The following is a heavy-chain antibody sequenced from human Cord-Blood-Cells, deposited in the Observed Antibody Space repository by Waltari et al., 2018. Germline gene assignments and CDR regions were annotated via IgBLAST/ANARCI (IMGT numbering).Heavy chain of an antibody. CDR1: GYALTELS. J-gene: IGHJ4*02. CDR3: ATAFITWGEFDY. Sequence: QVQLVQSGAEVKKPGASVKVSCKVAGYALTELSMHWVRQAPGKGLEWMDGFDPEDGETIYAQKFQGRVTMTEDTSTDTAYMELSSLRSEDTAVYYCATAFITWGEFDYWGQGTLVTVSS. V-gene: IGHV1-24*01. CDR2: FDPEDGET. D-gene: IGHD3-22*01.